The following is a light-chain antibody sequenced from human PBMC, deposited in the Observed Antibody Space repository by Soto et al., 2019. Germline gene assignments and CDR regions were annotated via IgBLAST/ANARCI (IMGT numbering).Light chain of an antibody. CDR1: QSVSSSF. V-gene: IGKV3-20*01. Sequence: IVLAQSPATLSLSPGERATLSCRASQSVSSSFLAWYQQKPGQAPRPLIYGPSSRATGIPDRFSGSGSGTDFTLTISRLEPEDFAVYFCQQYGSSPPTFGQGTKVDIK. J-gene: IGKJ1*01. CDR2: GPS. CDR3: QQYGSSPPT.